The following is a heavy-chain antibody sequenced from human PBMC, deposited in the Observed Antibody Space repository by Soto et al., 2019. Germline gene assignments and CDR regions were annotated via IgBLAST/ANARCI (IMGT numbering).Heavy chain of an antibody. Sequence: EVQLVQSGAEVKTPGESLKISCKGSGYSFNNYWIAWVRQMPGKGLEWMGIIYPGDSNTRYSPSFQGQIIISADKSITPAYLQWSSLKASDSAMYYWATDLDYGGNPDLFAPWGQGPLVAVSS. CDR3: ATDLDYGGNPDLFAP. CDR2: IYPGDSNT. J-gene: IGHJ5*02. CDR1: GYSFNNYW. D-gene: IGHD4-17*01. V-gene: IGHV5-51*01.